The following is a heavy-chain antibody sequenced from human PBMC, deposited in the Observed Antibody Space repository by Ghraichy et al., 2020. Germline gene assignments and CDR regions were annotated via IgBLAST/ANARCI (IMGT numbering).Heavy chain of an antibody. CDR2: IWYDGSNK. CDR3: ARDSTPPRGWYLTVALDAVDI. CDR1: GFTFSSYG. J-gene: IGHJ3*02. Sequence: GGSLRLSCAASGFTFSSYGMHWVRQAPGKGLEWLALIWYDGSNKYYGDSVKGRFTISRDNSKNTLYLQMNSLRAEDTAVYYCARDSTPPRGWYLTVALDAVDIWGQGTMVTVSS. D-gene: IGHD6-19*01. V-gene: IGHV3-33*01.